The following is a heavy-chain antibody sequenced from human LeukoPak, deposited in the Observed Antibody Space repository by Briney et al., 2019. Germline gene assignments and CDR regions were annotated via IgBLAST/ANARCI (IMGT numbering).Heavy chain of an antibody. CDR1: GFTFSSYA. D-gene: IGHD2-21*02. CDR2: ISYDGSKK. J-gene: IGHJ4*02. V-gene: IGHV3-30-3*01. CDR3: ARDTVAYCGGDCYSWQVGGFDY. Sequence: GGSLRLSCAASGFTFSSYAMHWVRQAPGKGLEWVAVISYDGSKKYYADSVKGRFTISRDNSKNTLYLQMNSLRTEDTAVYYCARDTVAYCGGDCYSWQVGGFDYWGQGTLVTVSP.